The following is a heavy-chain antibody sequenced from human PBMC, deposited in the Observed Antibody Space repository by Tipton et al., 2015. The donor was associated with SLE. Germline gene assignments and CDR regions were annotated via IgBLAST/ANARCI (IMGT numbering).Heavy chain of an antibody. V-gene: IGHV4-61*02. D-gene: IGHD1-26*01. J-gene: IGHJ3*01. CDR3: ARVYSGSYYKTFDF. Sequence: TLSLTCTVSGGAISSGGYYWSWIRQPAGEGLGGIGSIYHSGSTFYDPSLNSRVSISVDTPKNQFSLTLTSVTAADTAIYYCARVYSGSYYKTFDFWGQGTLVTVSS. CDR1: GGAISSGGYY. CDR2: IYHSGST.